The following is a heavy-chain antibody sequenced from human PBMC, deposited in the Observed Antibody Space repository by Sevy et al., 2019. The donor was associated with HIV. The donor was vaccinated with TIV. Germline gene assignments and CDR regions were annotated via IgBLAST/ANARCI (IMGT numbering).Heavy chain of an antibody. CDR3: ARAGNYGSGSYGYYCYGMDV. D-gene: IGHD3-10*01. CDR1: GFTFSDYY. Sequence: GGSLRLSCAASGFTFSDYYMSWIRQAPGKGLEWVSYISSSGSTIYYADSVKGRFTISRDNAKNSLYLQMNSLRAEDTAVYYCARAGNYGSGSYGYYCYGMDVWGQGTTVTVSS. J-gene: IGHJ6*02. CDR2: ISSSGSTI. V-gene: IGHV3-11*01.